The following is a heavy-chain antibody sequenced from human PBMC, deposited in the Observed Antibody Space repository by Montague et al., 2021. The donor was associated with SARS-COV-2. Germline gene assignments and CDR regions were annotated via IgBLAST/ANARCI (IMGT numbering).Heavy chain of an antibody. Sequence: TLSLTCTVSGDSITSKTHYWDWVRQPAGKGLEWIGRLLTSGATNFNPSLKSRLTISRDTSKNEFYLKLSSVTAADTAVYYCARDSPHFDFCRGHYGDKYYMDIGGKGTPVTVS. CDR1: GDSITSKTHY. V-gene: IGHV4-61*02. CDR2: LLTSGAT. D-gene: IGHD3-3*01. J-gene: IGHJ6*03. CDR3: ARDSPHFDFCRGHYGDKYYMDI.